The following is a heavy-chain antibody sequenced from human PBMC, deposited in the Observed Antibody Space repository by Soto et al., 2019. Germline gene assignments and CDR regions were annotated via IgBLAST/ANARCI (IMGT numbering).Heavy chain of an antibody. CDR2: IYPGDSDT. Sequence: GDSLKISCKGSGYSFTSYWIGWVRQMPVKGLEWMGIIYPGDSDTRYSPSFQGQVTISADKSISTAYLQWSSLKASDTTMYYCARHHYEYSSSCYFDYWGQGTLVTVSS. CDR1: GYSFTSYW. J-gene: IGHJ4*02. CDR3: ARHHYEYSSSCYFDY. V-gene: IGHV5-51*01. D-gene: IGHD6-6*01.